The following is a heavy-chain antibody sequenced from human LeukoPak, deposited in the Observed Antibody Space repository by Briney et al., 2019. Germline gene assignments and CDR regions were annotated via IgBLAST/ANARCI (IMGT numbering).Heavy chain of an antibody. CDR3: ASLYGSGSHEAFDI. CDR1: GGSISSGDYY. Sequence: SETLSLTYTVSGGSISSGDYYWSWLRQPPGKGLEWIGYIYYSGSTYYNPSLKSRVTISVDTSKNQFSLKLSSVTAADTAVYYCASLYGSGSHEAFDIWGQGTMVTVSS. J-gene: IGHJ3*02. V-gene: IGHV4-30-4*01. CDR2: IYYSGST. D-gene: IGHD3-10*01.